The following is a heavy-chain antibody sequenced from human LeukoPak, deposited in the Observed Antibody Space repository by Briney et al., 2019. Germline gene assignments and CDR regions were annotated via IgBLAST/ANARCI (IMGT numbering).Heavy chain of an antibody. CDR3: VKDGGFDY. CDR1: GYTFSSYA. CDR2: ISSNGGST. D-gene: IGHD3-16*01. Sequence: QPGGPLRLSCSASGYTFSSYAMHWLRQAPGKGLEYVSPISSNGGSTYYADSVKDRFTISRDNSKNTLYLQMSSLRAEDTAVYYCVKDGGFDYWGQGTLVTVSS. J-gene: IGHJ4*02. V-gene: IGHV3-64D*06.